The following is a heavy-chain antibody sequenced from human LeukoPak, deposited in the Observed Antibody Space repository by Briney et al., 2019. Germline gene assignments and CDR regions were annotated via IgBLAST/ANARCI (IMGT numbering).Heavy chain of an antibody. CDR1: GGSISGPSW. J-gene: IGHJ4*02. V-gene: IGHV4-4*02. Sequence: SETLSLTCAVSGGSISGPSWWSWVRQPPGKGLEWIGEFHHSGGTNYNPSLKSRVTISIDKSNNQFSLKLTSVTAADTAVYYCARNGAFAVEYWGRGSLVTVSS. CDR2: FHHSGGT. CDR3: ARNGAFAVEY. D-gene: IGHD1-1*01.